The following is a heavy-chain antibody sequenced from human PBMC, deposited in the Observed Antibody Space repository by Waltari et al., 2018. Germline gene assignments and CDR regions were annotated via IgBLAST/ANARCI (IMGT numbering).Heavy chain of an antibody. J-gene: IGHJ6*02. Sequence: GFTFSSYAMSWVRQAPGKGLEWVSAISGSGGSTYYADSVKGRFTISRDNSKNTLYLQMNSLRAEDTAVYYCAKEAPYDILTGYDYYGMDVWGQGTTVTVSS. V-gene: IGHV3-23*01. CDR1: GFTFSSYA. CDR3: AKEAPYDILTGYDYYGMDV. CDR2: ISGSGGST. D-gene: IGHD3-9*01.